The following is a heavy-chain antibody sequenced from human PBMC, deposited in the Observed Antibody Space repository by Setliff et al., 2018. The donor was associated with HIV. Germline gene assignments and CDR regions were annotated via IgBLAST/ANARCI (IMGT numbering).Heavy chain of an antibody. D-gene: IGHD6-13*01. Sequence: SVTLSLTCTVSGGSISSYYWSWIRQPPGKGLEWIGYIYYSGTTNYNPSHKSRVTISVDTSKNQFSLKLSSVTAADTAVYYWAGHWYSSSWYHVFDIWGQGTRVTVSS. CDR2: IYYSGTT. CDR3: AGHWYSSSWYHVFDI. J-gene: IGHJ3*02. V-gene: IGHV4-59*08. CDR1: GGSISSYY.